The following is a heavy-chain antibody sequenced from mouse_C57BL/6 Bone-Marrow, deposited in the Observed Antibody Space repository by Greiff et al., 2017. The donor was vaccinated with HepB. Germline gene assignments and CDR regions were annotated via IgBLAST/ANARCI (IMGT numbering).Heavy chain of an antibody. CDR1: GFSLTSYG. J-gene: IGHJ2*01. D-gene: IGHD2-4*01. V-gene: IGHV2-2*01. CDR3: ARDDYDDPYYFDY. CDR2: IWSGGST. Sequence: VQLQQSGPGLVQPSQSLSITCTASGFSLTSYGVHWVRQSPGKGLEWLGVIWSGGSTDYNAAFITRLSISKDNSKSQVFFKMNSLQADDTAIYYCARDDYDDPYYFDYWGQGTTLTVSS.